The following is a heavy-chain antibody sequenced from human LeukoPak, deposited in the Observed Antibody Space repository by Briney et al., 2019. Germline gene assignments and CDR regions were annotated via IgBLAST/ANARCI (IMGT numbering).Heavy chain of an antibody. D-gene: IGHD4-23*01. CDR3: ARGYGGWRTYYFDY. V-gene: IGHV4-39*07. J-gene: IGHJ4*02. CDR1: GGSISSSSYY. CDR2: INHSGST. Sequence: SETLSLTCTVSGGSISSSSYYWGWIRQPPGKGLEWIGEINHSGSTNYNPSLKSRVTISVDTSKNQFSLKLSSVTAADTAVYYCARGYGGWRTYYFDYWGQGTLVTVSS.